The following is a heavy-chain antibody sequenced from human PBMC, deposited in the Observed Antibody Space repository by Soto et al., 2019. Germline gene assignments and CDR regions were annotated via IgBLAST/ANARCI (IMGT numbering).Heavy chain of an antibody. CDR3: AREKGYCSGGSCYSYNWFDP. CDR1: GGSISSGGYY. CDR2: IYYSGST. Sequence: PSETLSLTCTVSGGSISSGGYYWSWIRQHPGKGLEWIGYIYYSGSTYYNPSLKSRVTISVDTSKNQFSLKLSSVTAADTAVYYCAREKGYCSGGSCYSYNWFDPWGQGTLVNVSS. V-gene: IGHV4-31*03. J-gene: IGHJ5*02. D-gene: IGHD2-15*01.